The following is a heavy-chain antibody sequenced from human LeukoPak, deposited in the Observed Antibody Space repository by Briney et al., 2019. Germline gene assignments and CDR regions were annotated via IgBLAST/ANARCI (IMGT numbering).Heavy chain of an antibody. Sequence: PGGSLRLSCAASGFTVSSNYMSWVRQAPGKGLEWVSVIYSGGSTYYADSVKGRFTISRDNSKNTLYLQMNSLRAEDMAVYYCARSPDFDWLYFDYWGQGTLVTVSS. V-gene: IGHV3-53*01. CDR2: IYSGGST. CDR1: GFTVSSNY. D-gene: IGHD3-9*01. CDR3: ARSPDFDWLYFDY. J-gene: IGHJ4*02.